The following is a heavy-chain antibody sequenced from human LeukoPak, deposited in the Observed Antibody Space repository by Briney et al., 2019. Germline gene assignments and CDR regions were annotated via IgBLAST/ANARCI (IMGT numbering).Heavy chain of an antibody. CDR3: AKDQDYYGLGSYPTY. J-gene: IGHJ4*02. V-gene: IGHV3-23*01. CDR1: GFTFSRYV. Sequence: GGSLRLPCAASGFTFSRYVMTWVRQAPGKGLEWVSEISGSGTNTYYADSVKGRFTISRDNSRNTLNLQMNSLRDEDTAVYFCAKDQDYYGLGSYPTYWGQGTLVTVSS. CDR2: ISGSGTNT. D-gene: IGHD3-10*01.